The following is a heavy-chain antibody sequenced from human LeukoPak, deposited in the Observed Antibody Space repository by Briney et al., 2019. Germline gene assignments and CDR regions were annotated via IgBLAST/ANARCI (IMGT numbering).Heavy chain of an antibody. CDR3: ARDTWIVVVPAAKRRFDY. J-gene: IGHJ4*02. V-gene: IGHV1-18*01. Sequence: ASVKVSCKASGYTFTSYGISWVRQAPGQGLEWMGWISAYNGNTNYAQKLQGRVTMTTDTSTSTAYMELRSLRSDDTAVYYCARDTWIVVVPAAKRRFDYWGQGTLVTVSS. CDR1: GYTFTSYG. D-gene: IGHD2-2*01. CDR2: ISAYNGNT.